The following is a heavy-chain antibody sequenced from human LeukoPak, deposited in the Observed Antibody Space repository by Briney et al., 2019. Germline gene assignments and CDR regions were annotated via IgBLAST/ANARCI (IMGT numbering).Heavy chain of an antibody. CDR2: INVGNGNT. Sequence: ASVKVSCKASGYTFTSYAMHWVRQAPGQRLEWMGWINVGNGNTKYSQKFQGRVTITRDTSASTAYMELSSLRSEDTAVYYCARDLETGPMVRGVIMWAFDIWGQGTMVTVSS. D-gene: IGHD3-10*01. CDR3: ARDLETGPMVRGVIMWAFDI. CDR1: GYTFTSYA. V-gene: IGHV1-3*01. J-gene: IGHJ3*02.